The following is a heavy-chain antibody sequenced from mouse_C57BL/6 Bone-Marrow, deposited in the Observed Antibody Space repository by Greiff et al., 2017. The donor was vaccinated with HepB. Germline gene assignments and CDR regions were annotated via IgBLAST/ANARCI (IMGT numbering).Heavy chain of an antibody. CDR3: SPYDYYAMDY. V-gene: IGHV1-62-3*01. CDR2: IDLNSGGT. CDR1: GYTFTSYW. J-gene: IGHJ4*01. Sequence: QVQLQQPGAELVKPGASVKLSCKASGYTFTSYWMHWVKQRPGRGLEWIGRIDLNSGGTKYNEKFKSKATLTVDKPSSTAYMQLSSLTSEDSAVYYCSPYDYYAMDYWGQGTSVTVSS.